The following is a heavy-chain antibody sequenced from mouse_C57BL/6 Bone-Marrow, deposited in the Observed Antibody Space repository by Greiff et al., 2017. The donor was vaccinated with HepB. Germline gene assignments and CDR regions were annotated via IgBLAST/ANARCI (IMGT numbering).Heavy chain of an antibody. CDR1: GYTFTSYW. J-gene: IGHJ2*01. Sequence: QVQLQQPGAELVMPGASVKLSCKASGYTFTSYWMHWVKQRPGQGLEWIGEIDPSDSYTNYNQKFKGKSTLTVDKSSSTAYMQLSSLTSEDSAVYYCARSGDYGGSTNYFDYWGQGTTLTVSS. CDR2: IDPSDSYT. CDR3: ARSGDYGGSTNYFDY. D-gene: IGHD2-4*01. V-gene: IGHV1-69*01.